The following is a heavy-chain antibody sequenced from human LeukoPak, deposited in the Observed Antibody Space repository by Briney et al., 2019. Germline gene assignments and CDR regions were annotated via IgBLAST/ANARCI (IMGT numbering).Heavy chain of an antibody. V-gene: IGHV4-4*07. Sequence: SETLSLTCTVSGGSISSYYWSWIRQPAGKGLEWIGRIYTSGSTNYNPSLKSRVTMSVDTSKNQFSLKLSSVTAADPAVYYCARERWGYSYGYGTYYFDYWGQGTLVTVSS. CDR1: GGSISSYY. D-gene: IGHD5-18*01. CDR3: ARERWGYSYGYGTYYFDY. J-gene: IGHJ4*02. CDR2: IYTSGST.